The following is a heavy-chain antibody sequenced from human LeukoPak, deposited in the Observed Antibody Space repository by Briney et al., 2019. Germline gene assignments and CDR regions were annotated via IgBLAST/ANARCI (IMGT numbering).Heavy chain of an antibody. J-gene: IGHJ4*02. CDR2: IYPGDSDT. CDR3: ARHVGVWLLGGATDY. Sequence: PGESLKISCKGSGYSFTSYWIGWVRQMPGKGLEWMGIIYPGDSDTRYSPSFQGQVTISADKSISTAYLQWSSLKASDTAMYYCARHVGVWLLGGATDYWGRGTLVTVSS. V-gene: IGHV5-51*01. CDR1: GYSFTSYW. D-gene: IGHD1-26*01.